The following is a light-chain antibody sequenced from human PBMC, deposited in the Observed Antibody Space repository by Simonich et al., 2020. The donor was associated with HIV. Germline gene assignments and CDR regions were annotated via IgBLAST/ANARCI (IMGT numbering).Light chain of an antibody. V-gene: IGKV4-1*01. Sequence: DIVMTQSPDSLAVSLGERATINCKSSQSVLYSSNNKNYLAWYQQKPGHPPNLLIYWASTRESGVPDRFSASGSGTDFTLTISSLQAEDVAVYYCQQYLDTPRTFGQGTKVEIK. CDR1: QSVLYSSNNKNY. CDR3: QQYLDTPRT. CDR2: WAS. J-gene: IGKJ1*01.